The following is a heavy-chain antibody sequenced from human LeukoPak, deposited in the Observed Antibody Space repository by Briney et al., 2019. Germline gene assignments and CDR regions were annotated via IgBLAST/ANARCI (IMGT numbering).Heavy chain of an antibody. Sequence: SGTLSLTCAVSGGSISSSNWWSWIRQPPGKGLEWIGYIYYSGSTNYNPSLKSRVTISVDTSKNQFSLKLSSVTAADTAVYYCARGSADILTGYYDPFDYWGQGTLVTVSS. CDR3: ARGSADILTGYYDPFDY. J-gene: IGHJ4*02. V-gene: IGHV4-61*01. D-gene: IGHD3-9*01. CDR1: GGSISSSNW. CDR2: IYYSGST.